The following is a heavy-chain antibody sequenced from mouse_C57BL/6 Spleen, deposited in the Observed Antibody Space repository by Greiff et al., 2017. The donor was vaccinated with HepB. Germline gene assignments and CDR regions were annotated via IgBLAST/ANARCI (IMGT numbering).Heavy chain of an antibody. V-gene: IGHV1-66*01. CDR3: APWLRYAMDY. CDR2: IYPGSGNT. J-gene: IGHJ4*01. Sequence: QVQLQQSGPELVKPGASVKISCKASGYSFTSYYIHWVKQRPGQGLEWIGWIYPGSGNTKYNEKFKGKATLTADTSSSTAYMQLSSLTSEDSAVYYCAPWLRYAMDYWGQGTSVTVSS. CDR1: GYSFTSYY. D-gene: IGHD2-2*01.